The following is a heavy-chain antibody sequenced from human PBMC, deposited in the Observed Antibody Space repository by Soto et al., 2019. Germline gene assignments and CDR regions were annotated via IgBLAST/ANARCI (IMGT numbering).Heavy chain of an antibody. J-gene: IGHJ6*01. Sequence: GESLKISCKGSGYTFTTYWIGWVRQMPGKGLEWMGIIFPGDSDTRYSPSFQGHVTISADKSTGTAFLQWRSLAASDTGLYYCARVGRVTVIGDHFHFLDLDVWGQGTTVTVSS. D-gene: IGHD2-21*02. CDR2: IFPGDSDT. CDR3: ARVGRVTVIGDHFHFLDLDV. CDR1: GYTFTTYW. V-gene: IGHV5-51*01.